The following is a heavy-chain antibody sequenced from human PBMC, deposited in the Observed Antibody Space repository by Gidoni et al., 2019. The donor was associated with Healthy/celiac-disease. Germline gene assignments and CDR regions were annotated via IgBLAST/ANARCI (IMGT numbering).Heavy chain of an antibody. J-gene: IGHJ6*02. CDR2: IIPIVGTA. D-gene: IGHD3-3*01. CDR3: ARGNDFWSGYQNYYYGMDV. CDR1: GGTFSSYA. Sequence: QVQLVQSGAEVKKPGSSVKVSCKASGGTFSSYAISWVRQAPGQGLEWMGGIIPIVGTANYAQKFQGRVTITADESTSTAYMELSSLRSEDTAVYYCARGNDFWSGYQNYYYGMDVWGQGTTVTVSS. V-gene: IGHV1-69*01.